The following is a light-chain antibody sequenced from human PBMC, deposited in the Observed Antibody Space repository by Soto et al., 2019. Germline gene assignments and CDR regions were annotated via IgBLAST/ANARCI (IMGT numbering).Light chain of an antibody. CDR1: QSVTSNY. V-gene: IGKV3-20*01. J-gene: IGKJ1*01. CDR2: GAS. CDR3: QQYGTSPPT. Sequence: EIMLTQSPGTLSLSPGERATLSCRASQSVTSNYLAWYQRKPGQAPRLLIYGASSRATGIPDRFSGSRSGTDIALTITRLEPEDFAVFYCQQYGTSPPTFGQGTKVEIK.